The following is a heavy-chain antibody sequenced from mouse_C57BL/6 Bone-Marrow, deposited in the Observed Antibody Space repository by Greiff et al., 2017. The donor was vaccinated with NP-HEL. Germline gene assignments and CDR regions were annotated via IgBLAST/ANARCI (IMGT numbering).Heavy chain of an antibody. D-gene: IGHD1-1*01. J-gene: IGHJ2*01. CDR2: IYPRSGNT. CDR1: GYTFTSYG. Sequence: QVQLQQSGAELARPGASVKLSCKASGYTFTSYGISWVKQRTGQGLEWIGEIYPRSGNTYYNEKFKGKATLTADKSSSTAYMELRSLTSEDAAVYFCARDLTVVGYCDYWGQGTTLTVSS. CDR3: ARDLTVVGYCDY. V-gene: IGHV1-81*01.